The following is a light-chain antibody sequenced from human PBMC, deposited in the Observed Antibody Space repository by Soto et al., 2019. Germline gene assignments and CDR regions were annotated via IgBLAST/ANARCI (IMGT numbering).Light chain of an antibody. CDR3: SSYAGRNNVV. J-gene: IGLJ2*01. CDR1: SSDVGTYNY. Sequence: QSALTQPPSASGSPGQSVTISYTGTSSDVGTYNYVSWYQQHPGKAPKLMIYEVSKRPSGVPDRFSGSKSGNTASLTVSGLQAEDEADYYCSSYAGRNNVVFGGGTKLTVL. V-gene: IGLV2-8*01. CDR2: EVS.